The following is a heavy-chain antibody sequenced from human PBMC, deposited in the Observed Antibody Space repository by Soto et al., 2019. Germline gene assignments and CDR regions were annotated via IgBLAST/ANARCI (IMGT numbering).Heavy chain of an antibody. J-gene: IGHJ4*02. CDR2: ISAYNGIT. CDR1: GYTFTNYG. Sequence: QVQLVQSGAEVKKPGASVKVSCKASGYTFTNYGISWVRQAPGQGLEWMGWISAYNGITNYAQNLQGRVTMTTDTSVTTAFMELRSLRSDDTAVYYCARAEKWVTGNMGGYWGQGTLVTVYS. V-gene: IGHV1-18*04. CDR3: ARAEKWVTGNMGGY. D-gene: IGHD1-1*01.